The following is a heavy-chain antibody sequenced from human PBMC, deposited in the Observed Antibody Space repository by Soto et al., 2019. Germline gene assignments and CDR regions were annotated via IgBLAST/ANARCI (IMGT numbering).Heavy chain of an antibody. V-gene: IGHV3-48*02. CDR1: GFRFSDHS. CDR3: ARLPKGSLVTA. D-gene: IGHD2-21*02. J-gene: IGHJ4*02. Sequence: LVESRGDLVYPGGSLRLSCEASGFRFSDHSMNWVRQAPGKGLQGISYISSNSDTTYYADSVKGRFTVSRDNAKNALFLQMNSLRDDDTATYYCARLPKGSLVTAWGQGARVTVSS. CDR2: ISSNSDTT.